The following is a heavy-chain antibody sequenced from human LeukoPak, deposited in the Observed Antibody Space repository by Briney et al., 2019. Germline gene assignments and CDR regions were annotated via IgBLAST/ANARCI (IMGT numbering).Heavy chain of an antibody. D-gene: IGHD3-10*02. CDR2: ISSSGSTI. Sequence: GGSLRLSCAASGFTFSSYEMNWVRQGPGKGREWVSYISSSGSTIYYADSVKGRFTISRDNAKNSLYLQMNSLRAEDTAVYYCAELGITMIGGVWGKGTTVTISS. CDR3: AELGITMIGGV. CDR1: GFTFSSYE. V-gene: IGHV3-48*03. J-gene: IGHJ6*04.